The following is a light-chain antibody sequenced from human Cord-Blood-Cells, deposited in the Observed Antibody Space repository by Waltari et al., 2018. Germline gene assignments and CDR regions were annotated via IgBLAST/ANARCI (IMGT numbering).Light chain of an antibody. V-gene: IGLV2-8*01. CDR1: SIDVGGYNY. Sequence: QSALTQPPSSAGSPGQSVTISCPGTSIDVGGYNYVSWYQQHPGKAPKLMIYEVSKRPSGVPNRFSGSKSGNTASLTVSGLQAEDEADYYCSSYAGSNNFVVFGGGTKLTVL. CDR3: SSYAGSNNFVV. CDR2: EVS. J-gene: IGLJ2*01.